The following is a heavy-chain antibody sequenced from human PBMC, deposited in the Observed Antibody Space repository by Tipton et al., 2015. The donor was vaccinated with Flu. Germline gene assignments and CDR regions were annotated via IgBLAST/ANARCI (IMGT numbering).Heavy chain of an antibody. CDR1: GGSISSYY. CDR2: IYTSGST. D-gene: IGHD4-11*01. CDR3: ARDVTTPGAYYYYMDV. V-gene: IGHV4-4*07. J-gene: IGHJ6*03. Sequence: TLSLTCTVSGGSISSYYWSWIRQPAGKGLEWIGRIYTSGSTNYNPSLKSRVTMSVDTSKNQFSLKLSSVTAADTAVYYCARDVTTPGAYYYYMDVWGKGTTVTVSS.